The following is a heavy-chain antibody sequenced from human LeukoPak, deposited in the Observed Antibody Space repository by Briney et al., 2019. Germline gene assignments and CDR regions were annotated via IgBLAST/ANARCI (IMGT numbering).Heavy chain of an antibody. CDR2: ISYDGSNK. D-gene: IGHD3-22*01. CDR3: AKIKGYYDSSALHAFDI. V-gene: IGHV3-30*18. Sequence: PGRSLRLSCAASGFTFSRHGMHWVRQAPGKGLEWVAVISYDGSNKYYADSVKGRFTISRDNSKNTLYLQMNSLRAEDTAVYYCAKIKGYYDSSALHAFDIWGQGTMVTVSS. CDR1: GFTFSRHG. J-gene: IGHJ3*02.